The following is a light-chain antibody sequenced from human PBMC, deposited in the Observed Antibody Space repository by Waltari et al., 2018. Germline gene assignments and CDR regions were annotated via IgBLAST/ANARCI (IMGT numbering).Light chain of an antibody. CDR3: QTGGHGTWV. V-gene: IGLV4-69*01. Sequence: QLVLTQSPSASASLGASVKLTCPLSSGHSSNVIAWLQQQPEKGPRYLMRVNSYGSHSRGDEIPDRFSGSSSGAERYLTISSRQSEDEADYYCQTGGHGTWVFGGGTKLTVL. CDR1: SGHSSNV. CDR2: VNSYGSH. J-gene: IGLJ3*02.